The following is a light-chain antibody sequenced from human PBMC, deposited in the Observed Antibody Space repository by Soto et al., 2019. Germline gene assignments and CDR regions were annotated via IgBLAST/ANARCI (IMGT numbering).Light chain of an antibody. Sequence: QSALTQPPSASGSPGQSVTISCTGTSSDVGGYNYVSWYQQYPGKAPKIMIYEVSERPSGVPVRFSGSKSGNTASLTVSGLQAEDEADYYCSSYQGTNNLVFGGGTKLTVL. CDR2: EVS. V-gene: IGLV2-8*01. J-gene: IGLJ3*02. CDR3: SSYQGTNNLV. CDR1: SSDVGGYNY.